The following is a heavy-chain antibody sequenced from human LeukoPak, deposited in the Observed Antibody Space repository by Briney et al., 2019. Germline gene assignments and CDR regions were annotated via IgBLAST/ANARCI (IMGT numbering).Heavy chain of an antibody. J-gene: IGHJ5*02. CDR1: GDSINNHY. V-gene: IGHV4-4*09. CDR3: ARHWIETTKTYSYWFDP. CDR2: IYTRGST. D-gene: IGHD1-1*01. Sequence: SETLSLTCTVSGDSINNHYWSWIRQSPGKGLEWIGFIYTRGSTNYNPSLKSRVTMSGDTSKNQVSLTLNSVTAADTAVYCCARHWIETTKTYSYWFDPWGQGTLVTVSS.